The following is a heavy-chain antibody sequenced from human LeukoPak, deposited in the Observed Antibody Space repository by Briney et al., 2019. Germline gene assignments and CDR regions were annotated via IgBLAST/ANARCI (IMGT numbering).Heavy chain of an antibody. CDR3: ARDQRIWYSSGWPYFDY. CDR2: ISAYNGNT. J-gene: IGHJ4*02. CDR1: GYTFTSYG. Sequence: ASVKVSCKASGYTFTSYGISWVRKAPGQGLEWMGWISAYNGNTNYAQKLQGRVTMTTDTSTSTAYMELRSLRSDDTAVYYCARDQRIWYSSGWPYFDYWGQGTLVTVSS. V-gene: IGHV1-18*04. D-gene: IGHD6-19*01.